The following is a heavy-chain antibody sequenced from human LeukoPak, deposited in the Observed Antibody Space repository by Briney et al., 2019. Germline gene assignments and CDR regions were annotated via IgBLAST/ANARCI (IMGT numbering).Heavy chain of an antibody. Sequence: GGSLRLSCAASGFTFSSYSMNWVRQAPGKGLEWFSSISSSSSYIYYADSVKGRFTISRDNSKNTLYLQMSSLRAEDTAVYYCAELGITMIGGVWGKGTTVTISS. J-gene: IGHJ6*04. CDR2: ISSSSSYI. D-gene: IGHD3-10*02. CDR3: AELGITMIGGV. CDR1: GFTFSSYS. V-gene: IGHV3-21*01.